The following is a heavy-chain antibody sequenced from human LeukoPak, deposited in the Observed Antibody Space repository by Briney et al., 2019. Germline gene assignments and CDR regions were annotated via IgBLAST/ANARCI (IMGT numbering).Heavy chain of an antibody. V-gene: IGHV4-38-2*02. Sequence: SETLSLTCTVSGYSISSGYYWGWIRQSPGMGLEWIGKIYRSGSTYYNPSLKSRVTISLDTSKNQFSLELSSVTAADTAVYYCARTDTPPYYFDYWGQGTLVTVSS. CDR2: IYRSGST. D-gene: IGHD1-14*01. CDR3: ARTDTPPYYFDY. CDR1: GYSISSGYY. J-gene: IGHJ4*02.